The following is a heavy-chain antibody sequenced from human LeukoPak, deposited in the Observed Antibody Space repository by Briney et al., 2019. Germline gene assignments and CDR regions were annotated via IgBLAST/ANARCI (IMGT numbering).Heavy chain of an antibody. CDR1: GFTFSSYE. D-gene: IGHD3-10*01. Sequence: PGGSLRLSCAASGFTFSSYEMNWVRQAPGKGLEWVSYISSSGSTIYYADSVKGRFTISRDNAKNSLYLQMNSLRAEDTAVYYCARVRSDRGVIKWFDLWGQGTLVTVSS. V-gene: IGHV3-48*03. J-gene: IGHJ5*02. CDR3: ARVRSDRGVIKWFDL. CDR2: ISSSGSTI.